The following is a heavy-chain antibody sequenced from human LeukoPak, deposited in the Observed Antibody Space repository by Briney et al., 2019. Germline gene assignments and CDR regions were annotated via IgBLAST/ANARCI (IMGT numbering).Heavy chain of an antibody. CDR2: ISPSSSTI. CDR3: ASSSSLGN. D-gene: IGHD6-6*01. V-gene: IGHV3-48*01. J-gene: IGHJ4*02. CDR1: GFTFSSYR. Sequence: GSLRLSCAASGFTFSSYRMNWVRQAPGKGLEWVSYISPSSSTIYYADSVKGRFTISRDNAKNSLSLQMNSLRAEDTAVYYCASSSSLGNWGQGTLVTVSS.